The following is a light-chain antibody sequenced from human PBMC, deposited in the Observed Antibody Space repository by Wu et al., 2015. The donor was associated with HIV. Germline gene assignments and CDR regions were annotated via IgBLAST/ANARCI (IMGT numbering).Light chain of an antibody. V-gene: IGKV1-39*01. J-gene: IGKJ1*01. CDR2: GAS. Sequence: DIQMTQSPSSLSASVGDRVTITCRSSQSISTFLNWYQQKPGKAPKVLMSGASSLQSGVPSRFSGSGFGTDFTLTINSLQPEDFATYYCQQSYIAPWTFGQETKVEIK. CDR1: QSISTF. CDR3: QQSYIAPWT.